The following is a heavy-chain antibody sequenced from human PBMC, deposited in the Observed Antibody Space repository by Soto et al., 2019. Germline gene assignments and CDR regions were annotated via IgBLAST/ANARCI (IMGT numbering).Heavy chain of an antibody. V-gene: IGHV3-30*18. CDR2: ISYDGSNK. J-gene: IGHJ4*02. Sequence: PGWSLRLSCASPGFTFSSYGMHWVRQAPGKGLEWVAVISYDGSNKYYADSVKGRFTISRDNSKNTLYLQMNSLRAEDTAVYYCAKDAINPDDDSSGYYGGSTFDYWGQGTLVTVSS. CDR1: GFTFSSYG. CDR3: AKDAINPDDDSSGYYGGSTFDY. D-gene: IGHD3-22*01.